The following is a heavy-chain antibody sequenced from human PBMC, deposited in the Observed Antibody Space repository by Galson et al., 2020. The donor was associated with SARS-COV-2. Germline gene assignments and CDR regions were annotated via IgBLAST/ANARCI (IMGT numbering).Heavy chain of an antibody. D-gene: IGHD4-4*01. Sequence: ASVKVSCKASGYTFTSYYIHWVRQAPGQGLEWMGKINPSGGSTSYSQKFQGRVTMTRDTSTSTVYMELSSLRSEDTAVYYCAREYSTSTFDYWGQGTLVTVSS. CDR3: AREYSTSTFDY. V-gene: IGHV1-46*01. J-gene: IGHJ4*02. CDR2: INPSGGST. CDR1: GYTFTSYY.